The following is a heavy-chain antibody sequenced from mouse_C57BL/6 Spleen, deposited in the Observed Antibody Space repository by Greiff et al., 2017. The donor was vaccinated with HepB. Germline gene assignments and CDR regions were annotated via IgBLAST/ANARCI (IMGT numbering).Heavy chain of an antibody. J-gene: IGHJ3*01. CDR2: INPNNGGT. CDR1: GYTFTDYY. CDR3: ARRHWVGFAY. Sequence: EVQLQQSGPELVKPGASVKISCKASGYTFTDYYMNWVKQSHGKSLEWIGDINPNNGGTSYNQKFKGKATLTVDKSSSTAYMELRSLTSEDSAVYYGARRHWVGFAYWGQGTLVTVSA. D-gene: IGHD4-1*01. V-gene: IGHV1-26*01.